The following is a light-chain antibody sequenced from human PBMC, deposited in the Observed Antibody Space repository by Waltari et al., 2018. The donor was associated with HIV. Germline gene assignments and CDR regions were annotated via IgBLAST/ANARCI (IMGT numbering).Light chain of an antibody. J-gene: IGKJ1*01. Sequence: DIQLTQSPSSLSASVGERVTFICRGRQSVRGYLKWNQQKPGTAPRLLIYGPSSWQSGVPARFSGSGSETDFTLTISSLQPEDFATYYCQQSYSTPRTFGQGTTVDI. CDR3: QQSYSTPRT. V-gene: IGKV1-39*01. CDR1: QSVRGY. CDR2: GPS.